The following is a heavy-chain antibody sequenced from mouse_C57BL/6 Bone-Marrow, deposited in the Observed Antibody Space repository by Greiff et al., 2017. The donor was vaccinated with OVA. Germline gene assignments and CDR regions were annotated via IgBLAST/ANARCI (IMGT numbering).Heavy chain of an antibody. J-gene: IGHJ3*01. CDR1: GFSLTSYG. CDR2: IWGVVST. Sequence: VKLMESGPGLVAPSQSLSITCTVSGFSLTSYGVDWVRQSPGKGLEWLGVIWGVVSTNYNSALKSRLSISKDNSKSQVFLKMNSLQTDDTAMYYCASGDPFQGFAYWGQGTLVTVSA. V-gene: IGHV2-6*01. CDR3: ASGDPFQGFAY.